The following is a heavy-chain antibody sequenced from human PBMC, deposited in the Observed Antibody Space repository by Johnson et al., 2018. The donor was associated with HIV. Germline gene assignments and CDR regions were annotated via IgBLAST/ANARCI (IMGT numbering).Heavy chain of an antibody. J-gene: IGHJ3*01. Sequence: QVQLVESGGGVVQPGRSLRLSCTASGFTFSSYGIHWVRQAPGKGLEWVALIWYDGSNKYYADSVTGRFTISRDNAKNFLYLQMNSLRVEDTALYFCARDTYYYDTSGYLIRPRAFDVWGKGTMVTVSS. CDR3: ARDTYYYDTSGYLIRPRAFDV. D-gene: IGHD3-22*01. CDR2: IWYDGSNK. CDR1: GFTFSSYG. V-gene: IGHV3-33*01.